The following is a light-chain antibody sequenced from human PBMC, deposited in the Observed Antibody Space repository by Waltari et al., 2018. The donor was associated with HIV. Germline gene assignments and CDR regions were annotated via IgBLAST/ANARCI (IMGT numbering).Light chain of an antibody. V-gene: IGKV4-1*01. CDR2: WAS. J-gene: IGKJ2*01. CDR3: QQYYSTPYT. CDR1: QSVLYSSNNKNY. Sequence: DIVMTQSPDSLAVSLGERANINCKSSQSVLYSSNNKNYLAWYQLKPGQPPKLLIYWASTRESGVPDRFSGSGSGTDFTLTISSLQAEDVAVYYCQQYYSTPYTFGQGTKLEIK.